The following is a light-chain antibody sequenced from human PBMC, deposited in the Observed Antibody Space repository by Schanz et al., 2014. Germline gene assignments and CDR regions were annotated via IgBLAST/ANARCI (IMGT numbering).Light chain of an antibody. CDR2: AAS. CDR1: QSIIRY. Sequence: DIQMTQSPSSLSASVGDRVTITCRASQSIIRYLNWYQQRPGKAPKVLIYAASRLQSGVPSRFSGSGSGTDFTLTISSLQPEDFATYYCQQLNSYPLTFGGGTRVEIK. J-gene: IGKJ4*01. CDR3: QQLNSYPLT. V-gene: IGKV1-39*01.